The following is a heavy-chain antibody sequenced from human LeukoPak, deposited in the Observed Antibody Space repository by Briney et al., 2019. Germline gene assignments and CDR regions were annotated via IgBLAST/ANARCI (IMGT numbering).Heavy chain of an antibody. J-gene: IGHJ4*02. CDR3: ARELIAVAAFDY. D-gene: IGHD6-19*01. CDR1: GYSISSGYY. Sequence: SETLSLTCAVSGYSISSGYYWGWIRQPPGKGLEWIGSIYHSGSTYYNPSLKSRVTISVDTSKNQFSLKLSSATAADTAVYYCARELIAVAAFDYWGQGTLVTVSS. V-gene: IGHV4-38-2*02. CDR2: IYHSGST.